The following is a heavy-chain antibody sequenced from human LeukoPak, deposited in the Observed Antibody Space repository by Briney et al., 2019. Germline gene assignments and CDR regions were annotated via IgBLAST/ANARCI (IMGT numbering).Heavy chain of an antibody. CDR1: GFTFSSYS. V-gene: IGHV3-21*01. Sequence: GGSLRLSCAASGFTFSSYSMNWVRQAPGKGLEWVSSISSSSSYIYYADSVKGRFTISRDNAKNSLYLQMNSLRAEDTAEYYCARVPTYYYDSSGHPFDYWGQGTLVTVSS. CDR3: ARVPTYYYDSSGHPFDY. D-gene: IGHD3-22*01. CDR2: ISSSSSYI. J-gene: IGHJ4*02.